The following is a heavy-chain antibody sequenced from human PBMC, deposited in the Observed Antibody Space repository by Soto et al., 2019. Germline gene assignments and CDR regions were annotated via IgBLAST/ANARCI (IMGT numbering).Heavy chain of an antibody. Sequence: GGSLRLSCAASGFTFSSYEMQWVRQAPGKGPEWVSYISTTEETTYYADSVKGRFTISRDNARNLLFLQMHTLRAEDTAVYYCARLAARARFGCYVDFWGQGTLVTVSS. CDR2: ISTTEETT. J-gene: IGHJ4*02. CDR1: GFTFSSYE. D-gene: IGHD6-19*01. CDR3: ARLAARARFGCYVDF. V-gene: IGHV3-48*03.